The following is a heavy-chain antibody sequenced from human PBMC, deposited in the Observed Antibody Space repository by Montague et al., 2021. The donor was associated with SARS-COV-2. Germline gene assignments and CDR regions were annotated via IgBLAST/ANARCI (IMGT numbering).Heavy chain of an antibody. CDR1: GGSISSYY. Sequence: SETLSLTCTVSGGSISSYYWSWIRQPPGKGLEWIGYIYYGGSTXXXPSXXXRVTISVDTSKNQFSLKLSSVTAADTAVYYCARRSLGYCSGGSCYSGYDYWGQGTLVTVSS. J-gene: IGHJ4*02. CDR2: IYYGGST. D-gene: IGHD2-15*01. V-gene: IGHV4-59*01. CDR3: ARRSLGYCSGGSCYSGYDY.